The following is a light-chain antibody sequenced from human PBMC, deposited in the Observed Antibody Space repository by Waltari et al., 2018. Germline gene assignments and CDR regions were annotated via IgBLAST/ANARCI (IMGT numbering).Light chain of an antibody. J-gene: IGKJ3*01. CDR3: HQYYCLFT. CDR1: QCLFYSSNSKNY. V-gene: IGKV4-1*01. CDR2: WAS. Sequence: IVMTQSPDSLAVSLGERATINCKSSQCLFYSSNSKNYLAWYQQKPGQSPKLLIYWASTRDSGVPDRFSGSGSGTDSTLTISTLQAEDVAVYYCHQYYCLFTFVPGTKVDIK.